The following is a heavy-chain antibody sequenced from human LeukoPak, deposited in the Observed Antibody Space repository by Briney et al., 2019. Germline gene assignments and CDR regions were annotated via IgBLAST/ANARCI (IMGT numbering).Heavy chain of an antibody. V-gene: IGHV4-38-2*02. D-gene: IGHD4-11*01. Sequence: PSETLSLTCTVSGYSISSGYYWGWIRQPPGKGLEWIGSICHSGSTYYNPSLKSRVTISVDTSKNQFSLKLSSVTAADTAVYYCARAPHYSNYWFDPWGQGTLVTVSS. CDR3: ARAPHYSNYWFDP. CDR1: GYSISSGYY. J-gene: IGHJ5*02. CDR2: ICHSGST.